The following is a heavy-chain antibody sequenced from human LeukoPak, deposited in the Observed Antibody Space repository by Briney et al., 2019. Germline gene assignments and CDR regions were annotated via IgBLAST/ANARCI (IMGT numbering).Heavy chain of an antibody. V-gene: IGHV3-23*01. Sequence: GGSLRLSCAASGFTFTSHSITWFRQAPGKGLEWVSSITGSGSSTYYADSVKGRFTISRDNSKNTLYLQMNSLRAEDTAVYYCVHNYDILTGPDVYGMDVWGQGTTVTVSS. CDR3: VHNYDILTGPDVYGMDV. J-gene: IGHJ6*02. D-gene: IGHD3-9*01. CDR1: GFTFTSHS. CDR2: ITGSGSST.